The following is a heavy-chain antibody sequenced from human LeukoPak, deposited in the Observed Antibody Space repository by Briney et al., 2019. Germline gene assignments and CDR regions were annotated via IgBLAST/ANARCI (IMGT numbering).Heavy chain of an antibody. CDR2: IYYSGST. CDR3: ARVALYYDSMSLDY. Sequence: SQTLSLTCTVSGGSISSGGYSWSWIRQHPGKGLEWIGYIYYSGSTYYNPSLKSRVTISVDTSKNQFSLKLSSVTAADTAVYYCARVALYYDSMSLDYWGQGTLVTVSS. CDR1: GGSISSGGYS. J-gene: IGHJ4*02. V-gene: IGHV4-31*03. D-gene: IGHD3-22*01.